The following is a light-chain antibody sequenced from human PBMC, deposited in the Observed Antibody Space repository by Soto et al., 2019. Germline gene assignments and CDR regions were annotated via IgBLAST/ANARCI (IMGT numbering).Light chain of an antibody. J-gene: IGLJ1*01. CDR1: SSDVGGYNY. CDR2: DVS. CDR3: CSYTTSNTRQIV. Sequence: QSVLTQPASVSGSHGQSSTISCTGTSSDVGGYNYVSWYQQHPGKAPKFMIYDVSSRPSGVSNRFSGSKSGNTASLTISGLQAEDEADYYCCSYTTSNTRQIVFGTGTKVTVL. V-gene: IGLV2-14*03.